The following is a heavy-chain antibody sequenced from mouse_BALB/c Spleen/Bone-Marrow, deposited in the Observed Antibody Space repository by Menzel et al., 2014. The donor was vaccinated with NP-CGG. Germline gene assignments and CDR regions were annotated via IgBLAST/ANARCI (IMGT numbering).Heavy chain of an antibody. D-gene: IGHD2-14*01. CDR3: AAYYRYLAWFAY. CDR2: IDPANGNT. J-gene: IGHJ3*01. CDR1: GFNIKDTY. Sequence: EVQLQQSGAELVKPGASVKLSCTASGFNIKDTYMHWVKQRPEQGLEWIGRIDPANGNTKYDPKFQGKATITADTSSNTAYLQLSSLTSEDTAVCYCAAYYRYLAWFAYWGQGTLVTVSA. V-gene: IGHV14-3*02.